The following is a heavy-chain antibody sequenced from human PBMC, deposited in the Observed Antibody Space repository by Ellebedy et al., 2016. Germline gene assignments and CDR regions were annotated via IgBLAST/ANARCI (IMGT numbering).Heavy chain of an antibody. D-gene: IGHD5-24*01. CDR2: LDSDGRST. CDR3: ARAVPNYSAFDI. Sequence: HTGGSLRLSCAASGFTFTNFWMHWIRQAPGKGLEWVSRLDSDGRSTEYADSVKGRFTISSDNAKTTLYLQMNSLRAEDTAVYYCARAVPNYSAFDIWGQGTMVTVSS. V-gene: IGHV3-74*03. J-gene: IGHJ3*02. CDR1: GFTFTNFW.